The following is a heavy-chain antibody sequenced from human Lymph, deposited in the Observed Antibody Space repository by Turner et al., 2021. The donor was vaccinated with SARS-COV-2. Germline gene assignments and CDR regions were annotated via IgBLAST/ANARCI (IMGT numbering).Heavy chain of an antibody. Sequence: QVQLQESGPRLVKPLETLSLTCTVSGGPLNSNYWSWTRQPPGKRLEWIGYIYYRWSTNYNPSLKSRVTISVDTSKIQFSLKLTSVTAADTAIYYCARETVNNWVDPWGQGILVTVSS. CDR2: IYYRWST. CDR1: GGPLNSNY. CDR3: ARETVNNWVDP. D-gene: IGHD2-21*02. J-gene: IGHJ5*02. V-gene: IGHV4-59*01.